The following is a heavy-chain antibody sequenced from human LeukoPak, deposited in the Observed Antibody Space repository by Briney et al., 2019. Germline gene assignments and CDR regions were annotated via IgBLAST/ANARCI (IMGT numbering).Heavy chain of an antibody. D-gene: IGHD5-12*01. V-gene: IGHV3-23*01. CDR2: IIGSSGDT. CDR1: GFRFSNFA. Sequence: GGSLRLSCAASGFRFSNFAMSWVRQAPGKGLEWVSLIIGSSGDTLYADSVKGRYTISRDISKNRLYLQMNSLRAEDTALYYCAKGAYDYIEMGYFDDWGQGTLVTVSS. J-gene: IGHJ4*02. CDR3: AKGAYDYIEMGYFDD.